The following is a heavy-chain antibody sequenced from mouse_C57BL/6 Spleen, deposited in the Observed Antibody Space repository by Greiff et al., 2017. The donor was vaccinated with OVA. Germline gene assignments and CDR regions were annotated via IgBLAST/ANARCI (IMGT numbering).Heavy chain of an antibody. CDR2: IDPSDSET. Sequence: VQLQQPGAELVRPGSSVKLSCKASGYTFTSYWMHWVKQRPIQGLEWIGNIDPSDSETHYNQKFKDKATLTVDKSSSTAYMQLSSLTSEDSAVYYCARWGGYYGSSYDWYFDVWGTGTTVTVSS. CDR1: GYTFTSYW. V-gene: IGHV1-52*01. J-gene: IGHJ1*03. CDR3: ARWGGYYGSSYDWYFDV. D-gene: IGHD1-1*01.